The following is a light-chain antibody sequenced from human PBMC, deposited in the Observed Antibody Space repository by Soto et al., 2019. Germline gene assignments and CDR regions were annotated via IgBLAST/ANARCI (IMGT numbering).Light chain of an antibody. CDR3: KSYEGSNIYV. Sequence: QSALTQPPSASVSPGQSVTISCTGTSSDVGGYNYVSWYQQHPGKAPKLMIYEVNKRPSGVPDRFSGSKSGNTASLTVSGLQAEDEADYYCKSYEGSNIYVFGTGTKVTVL. CDR2: EVN. J-gene: IGLJ1*01. V-gene: IGLV2-8*01. CDR1: SSDVGGYNY.